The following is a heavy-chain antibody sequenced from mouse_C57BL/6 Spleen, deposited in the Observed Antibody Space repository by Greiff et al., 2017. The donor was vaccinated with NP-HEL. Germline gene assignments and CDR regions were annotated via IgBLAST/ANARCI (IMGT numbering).Heavy chain of an antibody. CDR2: IYPGDGDT. Sequence: VKLMESGPELVKPGASVKISCKASGYAFSSSWMNWVKQRPGKGLEWIGRIYPGDGDTNYNGKFKGKATLTADKSSSTAYMQLSSLTSEDSAVYFCARLGDSSGFDYWGQGTTLTVSS. J-gene: IGHJ2*01. CDR3: ARLGDSSGFDY. V-gene: IGHV1-82*01. CDR1: GYAFSSSW. D-gene: IGHD3-2*02.